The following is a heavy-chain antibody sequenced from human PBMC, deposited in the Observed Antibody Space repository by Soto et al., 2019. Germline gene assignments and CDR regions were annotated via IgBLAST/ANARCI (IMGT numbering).Heavy chain of an antibody. CDR2: ISWNSGSI. Sequence: EMQLVESGGGLVQPGRSLRLSCAASGFTFDDYAMHWVRQAPGKGLEWVSGISWNSGSIGYADTVKGRFTISRDNAKNSMYLQMNSLRPEDKALYFCAKAHMWGGTEWETSFDSWGQGTLVTVSS. D-gene: IGHD1-26*01. CDR1: GFTFDDYA. CDR3: AKAHMWGGTEWETSFDS. J-gene: IGHJ4*02. V-gene: IGHV3-9*01.